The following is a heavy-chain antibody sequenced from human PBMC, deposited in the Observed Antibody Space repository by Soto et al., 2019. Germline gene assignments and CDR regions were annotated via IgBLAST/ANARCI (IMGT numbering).Heavy chain of an antibody. J-gene: IGHJ5*02. CDR1: GGTFSSYA. Sequence: QVQLVQSGAVVKKPGSSVKVSCKASGGTFSSYAISWVRQAPGQRLEWMGGIMHIFGTANYAQKLEGRVTITEDESTSTAYMALSSLRSDDTDVYYCAREVGSGPGWFDPWGQGTLVTVNS. CDR2: IMHIFGTA. CDR3: AREVGSGPGWFDP. D-gene: IGHD5-12*01. V-gene: IGHV1-69*12.